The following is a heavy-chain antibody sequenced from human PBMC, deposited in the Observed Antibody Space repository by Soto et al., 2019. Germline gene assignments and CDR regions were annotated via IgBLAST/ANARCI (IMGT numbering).Heavy chain of an antibody. V-gene: IGHV4-59*01. CDR1: GGSISNYY. CDR2: ISYSGST. CDR3: ARARRKSPVFGGLIDYYFDY. D-gene: IGHD3-16*02. J-gene: IGHJ4*02. Sequence: PSETLSLTCTVSGGSISNYYWSWIRQPPGKGLEWIGYISYSGSTNYIPSPKSRVTISVDTSKNHFSLKLSSVTAADTAVYYCARARRKSPVFGGLIDYYFDYWGQGTLVTVSS.